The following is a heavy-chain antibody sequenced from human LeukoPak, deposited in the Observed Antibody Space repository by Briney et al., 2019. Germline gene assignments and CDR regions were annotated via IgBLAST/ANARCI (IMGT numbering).Heavy chain of an antibody. J-gene: IGHJ4*02. V-gene: IGHV3-23*01. CDR2: ISGSGGST. Sequence: GGSLRLSCAASGFTFSSYAMSWVRQAPGKGLEWVSAISGSGGSTYYADSVKGRFTISRDNSKNTLYLQMNSLRAEDTAVYYCAKEGIVVVPAATQGSDYWGQGTLVTVSS. D-gene: IGHD2-2*01. CDR1: GFTFSSYA. CDR3: AKEGIVVVPAATQGSDY.